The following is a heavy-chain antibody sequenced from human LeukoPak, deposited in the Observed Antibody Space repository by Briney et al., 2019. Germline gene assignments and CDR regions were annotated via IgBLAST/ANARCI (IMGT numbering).Heavy chain of an antibody. V-gene: IGHV3-21*01. CDR3: ARDEVLVSSSPSNWYFNL. CDR2: ISSSSSYI. Sequence: GGSLRLSCAATGFTFSSYEMNWVRQAPGKGLEWVSSISSSSSYIFYADSVKGRFTISRDNAKTSLFLQMNSLRAEDTGVYYCARDEVLVSSSPSNWYFNLWGRGTLVTVSS. J-gene: IGHJ2*01. CDR1: GFTFSSYE. D-gene: IGHD2/OR15-2a*01.